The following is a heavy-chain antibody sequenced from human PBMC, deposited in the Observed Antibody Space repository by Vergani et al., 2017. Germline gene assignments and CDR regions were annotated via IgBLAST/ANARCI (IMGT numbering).Heavy chain of an antibody. D-gene: IGHD2-2*01. V-gene: IGHV3-9*01. CDR2: ISWNSGSI. J-gene: IGHJ3*02. Sequence: EVQLVESGGGLVQPGRSLRLSCAASGFTFDDYAMHWVRQAPGKGLEWVSGISWNSGSIGYADSVKGRFTISRDNAKNSLYLQMNSLRAEDTALYYCAKEGYQLLSGALDIWGQGTMVTVSS. CDR1: GFTFDDYA. CDR3: AKEGYQLLSGALDI.